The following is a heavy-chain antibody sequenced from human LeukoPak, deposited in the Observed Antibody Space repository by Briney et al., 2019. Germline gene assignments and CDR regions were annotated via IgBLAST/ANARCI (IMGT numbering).Heavy chain of an antibody. J-gene: IGHJ4*02. D-gene: IGHD3-10*01. CDR1: GFTFDDYA. CDR3: VNVGSGVPY. CDR2: ISWNSGSI. Sequence: PGGSLRLSCAASGFTFDDYAMHWVRQAPGKGLEWVSGISWNSGSIGYADSVKGRFTISRDNAKNTLSLQMNSLRAEDTAVYFCVNVGSGVPYWGRGTLVTVSS. V-gene: IGHV3-9*01.